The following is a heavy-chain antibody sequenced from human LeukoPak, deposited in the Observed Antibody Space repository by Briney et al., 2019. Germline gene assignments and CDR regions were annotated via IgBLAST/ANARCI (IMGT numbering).Heavy chain of an antibody. CDR1: GFMFSSYAM. Sequence: LRLSCAASGFMFSSYAMSWVRQPPGKGLEWIGEIYHSGSTNYNPSLKSRVTISVDTSKNQFSLKLSSVTAADTAVYYCARALPPSYYGMDVWGQGTTVTVSS. D-gene: IGHD1-14*01. CDR3: ARALPPSYYGMDV. J-gene: IGHJ6*02. CDR2: IYHSGST. V-gene: IGHV4-34*09.